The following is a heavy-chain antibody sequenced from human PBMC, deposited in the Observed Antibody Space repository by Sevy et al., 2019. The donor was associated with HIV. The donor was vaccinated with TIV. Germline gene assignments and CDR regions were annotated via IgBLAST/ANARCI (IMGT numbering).Heavy chain of an antibody. CDR1: GGSITSLY. V-gene: IGHV4-59*08. CDR3: AGENAWGRGYS. CDR2: IYYNGHI. J-gene: IGHJ4*02. D-gene: IGHD1-26*01. Sequence: SETLSLTCTVSGGSITSLYWNWIRQPPGKGLEWIANIYYNGHINYNPSLKSRVTLSLDTSKNQFPLRLSSVTAADTAMYYCAGENAWGRGYSWGQGILVTVSS.